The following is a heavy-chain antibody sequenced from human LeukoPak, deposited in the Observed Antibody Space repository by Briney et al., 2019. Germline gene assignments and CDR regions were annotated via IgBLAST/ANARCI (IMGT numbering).Heavy chain of an antibody. Sequence: SVKVSCKAPGGTFSSYAISWVRQAPGQGLEWMGGIIPIFGTANYAQKFQGRVTITTDESMSTAYMELSSLRSEDTAVYYCASSGSYGVWYFDYWGQGTLVTVSS. J-gene: IGHJ4*02. D-gene: IGHD1-26*01. CDR2: IIPIFGTA. CDR1: GGTFSSYA. CDR3: ASSGSYGVWYFDY. V-gene: IGHV1-69*05.